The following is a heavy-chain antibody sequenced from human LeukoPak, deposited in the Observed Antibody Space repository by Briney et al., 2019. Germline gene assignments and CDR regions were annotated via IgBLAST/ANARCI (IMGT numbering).Heavy chain of an antibody. V-gene: IGHV3-66*02. CDR3: AREEGDDSSGYYLDY. CDR2: IYSGGST. CDR1: GFTVSSNY. D-gene: IGHD3-22*01. Sequence: PEGSLRLSCAASGFTVSSNYMSWVRQAPGKGLEWVSVIYSGGSTYYADSVKGRFTISRDNSKNTLYLQMNSLRAEDTAVYYCAREEGDDSSGYYLDYWGQGTLVTVSS. J-gene: IGHJ4*02.